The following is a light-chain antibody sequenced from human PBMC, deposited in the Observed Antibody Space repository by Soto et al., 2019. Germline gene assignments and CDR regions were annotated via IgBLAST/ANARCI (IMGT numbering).Light chain of an antibody. Sequence: DIQMTQSPSSLSASVGDRVTITCRASQSISSYLNWYQQKPGKAPKLLIYAASSLQSGVPSRFSGSGSGTDFTLIISSLQPADFATYYCQPSYSTPLTFGGGTKVEIK. V-gene: IGKV1-39*01. CDR2: AAS. CDR1: QSISSY. CDR3: QPSYSTPLT. J-gene: IGKJ4*01.